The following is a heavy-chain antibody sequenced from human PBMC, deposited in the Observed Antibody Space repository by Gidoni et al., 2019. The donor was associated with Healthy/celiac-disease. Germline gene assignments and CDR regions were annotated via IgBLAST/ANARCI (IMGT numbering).Heavy chain of an antibody. D-gene: IGHD1-26*01. CDR3: ARDRWELPTDYYGMDV. Sequence: EVQLVESGGGLVKPGGSLRLSCAASGFTFSSYSMNWVRQAPGKGLGWVSSISSSSSYIYYADSVKSRFTISRDNAKNSLYLQMNSLRAEDTAVYYCARDRWELPTDYYGMDVWGQGTTVTVSS. CDR2: ISSSSSYI. CDR1: GFTFSSYS. V-gene: IGHV3-21*01. J-gene: IGHJ6*02.